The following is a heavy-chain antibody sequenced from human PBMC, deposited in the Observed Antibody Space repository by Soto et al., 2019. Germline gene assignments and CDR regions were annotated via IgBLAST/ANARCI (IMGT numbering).Heavy chain of an antibody. D-gene: IGHD5-12*01. CDR3: ARDDGYSGYEDYRGWFDP. CDR1: GGTFSSYT. J-gene: IGHJ5*02. Sequence: QVQLVQSGAEVKKPGSSVKVSCKASGGTFSSYTISWVRQAPGQGLEWMGRIIPILGIANYAQKFQGRVTITADKSTSTAYMELSSLRSEDTAVYYCARDDGYSGYEDYRGWFDPWGQETLVTVSS. CDR2: IIPILGIA. V-gene: IGHV1-69*08.